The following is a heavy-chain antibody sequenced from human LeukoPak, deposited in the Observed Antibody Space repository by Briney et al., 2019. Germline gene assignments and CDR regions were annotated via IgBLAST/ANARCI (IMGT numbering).Heavy chain of an antibody. D-gene: IGHD3-3*01. Sequence: AGGSLRLSCAASGFTFSSYWMHWVRQAPGKGLVWVSRINSDGSSTIYADSVKGRFTISTDNAKNTLYLQMNSLRAEDTAVYYCARAGGFLEWLLADYFDYWGQGTLVTVSS. CDR2: INSDGSST. V-gene: IGHV3-74*01. CDR3: ARAGGFLEWLLADYFDY. CDR1: GFTFSSYW. J-gene: IGHJ4*02.